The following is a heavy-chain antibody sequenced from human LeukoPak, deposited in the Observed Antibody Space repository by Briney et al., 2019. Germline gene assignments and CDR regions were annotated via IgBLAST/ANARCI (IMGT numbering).Heavy chain of an antibody. CDR1: GFTFSGYW. CDR3: ARTYGGFDY. V-gene: IGHV3-74*01. J-gene: IGHJ4*02. D-gene: IGHD4-23*01. CDR2: IDSDGSRT. Sequence: GSLRLSGAASGFTFSGYWMHWVRQAPGKGLVWVSRIDSDGSRTTYAHSVKGRFTISRDNAKNTLYLQMNSLRAEDTAVYYCARTYGGFDYWGQGTLVTVSS.